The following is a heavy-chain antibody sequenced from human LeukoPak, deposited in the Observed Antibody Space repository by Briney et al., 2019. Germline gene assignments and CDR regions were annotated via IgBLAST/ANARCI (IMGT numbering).Heavy chain of an antibody. CDR3: ARGSYDSSGYLDY. D-gene: IGHD3-22*01. CDR1: GGSISRGGYY. V-gene: IGHV4-31*03. CDR2: IYYSGST. J-gene: IGHJ4*02. Sequence: SETLSLTCTVSGGSISRGGYYWSWIRQHPGKGLEWIGYIYYSGSTYYNPSLKSRVTISVDTSKNQFSLKLSSVTAADTAVYYCARGSYDSSGYLDYWGQGALVTVSS.